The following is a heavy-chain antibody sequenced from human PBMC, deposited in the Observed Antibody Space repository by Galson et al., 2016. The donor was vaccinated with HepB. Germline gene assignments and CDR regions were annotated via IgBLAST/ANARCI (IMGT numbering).Heavy chain of an antibody. CDR2: ISGNSNYI. J-gene: IGHJ3*01. D-gene: IGHD3-16*01. V-gene: IGHV3-21*01. CDR1: GFSLSDYS. CDR3: VRPLYDISFHV. Sequence: SLRLSCAASGFSLSDYSMNWVRQAPGRGPEWVSFISGNSNYIYYADSVKGRFTISRDNAKNSLFLQMSALRPEDTAVYYCVRPLYDISFHVWGQGTMVTVSS.